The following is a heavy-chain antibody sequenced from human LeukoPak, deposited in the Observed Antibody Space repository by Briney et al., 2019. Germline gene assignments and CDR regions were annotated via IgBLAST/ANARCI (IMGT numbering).Heavy chain of an antibody. CDR1: GFTSSSYS. V-gene: IGHV3-21*01. J-gene: IGHJ4*02. CDR2: ISSSSSYI. CDR3: ARSKEVVSSGWYYFDY. D-gene: IGHD6-19*01. Sequence: PGGSLRLSCAASGFTSSSYSMNWVRQAPGKGLEWVSSISSSSSYIYYADSVKGRFTISRDNAKNSLYLQMNSLRAEDTAVYYCARSKEVVSSGWYYFDYWGQGTLVTVSS.